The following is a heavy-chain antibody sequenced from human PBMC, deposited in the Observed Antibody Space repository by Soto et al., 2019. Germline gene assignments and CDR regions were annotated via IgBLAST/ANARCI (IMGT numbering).Heavy chain of an antibody. Sequence: ETLSLTCSVSGGSVSSGSYYWSWIRQPPGRGLEWIGYIYYSGSTNYNPSLKSRVTISVDTSKKQFSLKLNSVTAADTAVYYCARGMTTVTTFDYWGQGTLVTVSS. D-gene: IGHD4-17*01. J-gene: IGHJ4*02. CDR2: IYYSGST. CDR1: GGSVSSGSYY. CDR3: ARGMTTVTTFDY. V-gene: IGHV4-61*01.